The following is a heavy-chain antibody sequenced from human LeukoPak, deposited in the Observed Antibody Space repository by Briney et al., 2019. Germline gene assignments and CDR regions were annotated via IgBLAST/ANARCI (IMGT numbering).Heavy chain of an antibody. V-gene: IGHV1-46*01. J-gene: IGHJ4*02. CDR3: ARGRPGSGWSFDY. CDR2: INPSGGTT. D-gene: IGHD6-19*01. Sequence: ASVKVSCKASGYTFSIHYMLWVRQAPGQGLEWMGIINPSGGTTNYAQKFQGRVTMTRDTSTTTLYMELSSLRSEDTAVYYCARGRPGSGWSFDYWGQGTLVTVSS. CDR1: GYTFSIHY.